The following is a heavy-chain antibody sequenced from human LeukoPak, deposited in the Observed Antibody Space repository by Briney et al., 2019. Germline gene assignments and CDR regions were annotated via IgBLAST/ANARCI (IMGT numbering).Heavy chain of an antibody. CDR3: ARLLYGDYATLRYYYYYMDV. CDR2: INHSGST. J-gene: IGHJ6*03. CDR1: GGSFSGYY. V-gene: IGHV4-34*01. D-gene: IGHD4-17*01. Sequence: PSETLSLTCAVYGGSFSGYYWSWIRQPPGKGLEWIGEINHSGSTNYNPSLKSRVTISIDTSKNQFSLKLSSVTAADTAVYYCARLLYGDYATLRYYYYYMDVWGKGTTVTISS.